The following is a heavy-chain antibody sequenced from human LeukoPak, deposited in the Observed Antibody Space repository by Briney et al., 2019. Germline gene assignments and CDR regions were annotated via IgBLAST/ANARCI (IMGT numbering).Heavy chain of an antibody. J-gene: IGHJ4*02. Sequence: GGSLRLSCAASGVTVSSNHMYWVRQAPGKGLEWVSVIYNGGGIYYADSVKGRFTISRDNSKNTLYLQMNSLRVEDTAVYYCARGRFGLSLDYWGQGTLVTVSS. CDR1: GVTVSSNH. CDR2: IYNGGGI. D-gene: IGHD3-16*01. CDR3: ARGRFGLSLDY. V-gene: IGHV3-66*01.